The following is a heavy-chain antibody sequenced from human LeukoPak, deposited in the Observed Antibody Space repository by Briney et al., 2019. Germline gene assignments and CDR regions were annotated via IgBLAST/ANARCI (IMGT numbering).Heavy chain of an antibody. CDR1: GVSISSYY. V-gene: IGHV4-59*13. CDR3: ARAFTSWSFDY. CDR2: MYYSGNT. J-gene: IGHJ4*02. Sequence: SETLSLTCSVSGVSISSYYWSWIRQPPGKVLEWIGYMYYSGNTKYNPSLKSRVAISVDTSKNQFSLKLTSVTAADTAVYYCARAFTSWSFDYWGQGTLVTVSS. D-gene: IGHD3-16*01.